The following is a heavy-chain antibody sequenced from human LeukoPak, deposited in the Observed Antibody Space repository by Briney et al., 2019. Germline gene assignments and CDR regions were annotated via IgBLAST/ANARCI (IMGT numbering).Heavy chain of an antibody. J-gene: IGHJ4*02. CDR2: IYYSGST. CDR1: GGSISSSSYY. V-gene: IGHV4-39*01. Sequence: PSETLSLTCTVSGGSISSSSYYWGWIRQPPGKGLEWIGSIYYSGSTYYNPSLKSRVTISVDTSKNQFSLKLSSVTAADTAVYYCARQVVSLGYYGSGSYYHIDYWGQGTLVTVSS. CDR3: ARQVVSLGYYGSGSYYHIDY. D-gene: IGHD3-10*01.